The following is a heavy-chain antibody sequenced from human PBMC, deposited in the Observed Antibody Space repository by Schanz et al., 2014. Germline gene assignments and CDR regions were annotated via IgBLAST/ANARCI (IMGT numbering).Heavy chain of an antibody. CDR1: GFTFSRHA. Sequence: QVELVESGGGVVQPGRSLRLSCAASGFTFSRHAMHWVRQAPGKGLEWVAVISYDGSNKYYADSVKGRFTISRDNAKESLFLQMNSLRAEDTAVYYCARDGGRNFDYWGQGTLLTVSS. CDR3: ARDGGRNFDY. V-gene: IGHV3-30*04. CDR2: ISYDGSNK. D-gene: IGHD6-25*01. J-gene: IGHJ4*02.